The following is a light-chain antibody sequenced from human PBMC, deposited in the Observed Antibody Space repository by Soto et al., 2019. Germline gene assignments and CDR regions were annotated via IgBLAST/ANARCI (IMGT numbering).Light chain of an antibody. V-gene: IGKV1-39*01. CDR2: AAS. J-gene: IGKJ1*01. CDR1: QSISNY. CDR3: HQSFTTLWT. Sequence: PTAESVGDRVTISCRASQSISNYLNWYQQKPGKAPKLRIYAASILQSGVPSRFSGSGSGTDFILTITSLQPEDFATYYCHQSFTTLWTFGQGTKVDIK.